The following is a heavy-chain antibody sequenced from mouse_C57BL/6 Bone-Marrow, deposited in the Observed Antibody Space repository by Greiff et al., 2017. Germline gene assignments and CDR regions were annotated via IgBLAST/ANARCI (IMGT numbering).Heavy chain of an antibody. CDR2: ISSGSSTI. Sequence: EVQVVESGGGLVKPGGSLKLSCAASGFTFSDYGMHWVRQAPEKGLEWVAYISSGSSTIYYADTVKGRFPISRDNAKNTLFLQMTSLRSDDTAMYYCARSYYCSSPPYFDYWGQGTTLTVSS. D-gene: IGHD1-1*01. J-gene: IGHJ2*01. CDR3: ARSYYCSSPPYFDY. CDR1: GFTFSDYG. V-gene: IGHV5-17*01.